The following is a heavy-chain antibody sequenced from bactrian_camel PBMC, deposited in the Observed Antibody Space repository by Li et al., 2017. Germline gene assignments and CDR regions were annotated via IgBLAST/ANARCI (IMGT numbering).Heavy chain of an antibody. J-gene: IGHJ4*01. CDR1: GLVYPFWS. V-gene: IGHV3S61*01. Sequence: QVQLVESGGGSVQAGGSLTLSCAASGLVYPFWSMAWFRQAPGKEREGVARIDSRGTTEYVDSVKGRFTVFKGNAGKTLYLQMNNLKPEDTAMYSCAYDPRCISPTGGAWYYDTWGQGTQVTVS. CDR2: IDSRGTT. CDR3: AYDPRCISPTGGAWYYDT. D-gene: IGHD1*01.